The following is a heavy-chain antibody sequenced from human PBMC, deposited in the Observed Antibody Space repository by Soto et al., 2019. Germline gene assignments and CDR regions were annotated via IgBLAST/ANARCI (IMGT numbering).Heavy chain of an antibody. CDR1: GYSFTSYW. Sequence: LGESLKISCKGSGYSFTSYWISWVRQMPGKGLEWMGRIDPSDSYTNYSPSFQGHVTISADKSISTAYLQWSSLKASDTAMYYCARHQRLVRGVDYRGQGTLVTVSS. V-gene: IGHV5-10-1*01. CDR2: IDPSDSYT. CDR3: ARHQRLVRGVDY. D-gene: IGHD3-10*01. J-gene: IGHJ4*02.